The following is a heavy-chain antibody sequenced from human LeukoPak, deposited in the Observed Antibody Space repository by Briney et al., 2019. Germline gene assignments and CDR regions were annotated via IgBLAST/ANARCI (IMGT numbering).Heavy chain of an antibody. J-gene: IGHJ3*02. CDR2: IIPILGIA. V-gene: IGHV1-8*03. CDR1: GYTFTGYY. D-gene: IGHD6-13*01. Sequence: GASVKVSCKASGYTFTGYYMHWVRQAPGQGLEWMGRIIPILGIANYAQKFQGRVTITRNTSISTAYMELSSLRSEDTAVYYCARGDIAAAFRDAFDIWGQGTMVTVSS. CDR3: ARGDIAAAFRDAFDI.